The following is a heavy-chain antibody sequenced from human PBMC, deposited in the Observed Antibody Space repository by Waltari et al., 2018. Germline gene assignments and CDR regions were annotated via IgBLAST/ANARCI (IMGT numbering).Heavy chain of an antibody. V-gene: IGHV1-69*04. D-gene: IGHD3-16*02. Sequence: QVQLVPSGAAVKKPGSSVKVSCKASGGPFSSYAISWVRQAPGQGLGWMGGIIPILGIANYAQKCQGRVTITADESTSTAYMELSSLRSEDTAVYYCARAGWDGIVFDYWGQGTLVTVSS. CDR3: ARAGWDGIVFDY. J-gene: IGHJ4*02. CDR1: GGPFSSYA. CDR2: IIPILGIA.